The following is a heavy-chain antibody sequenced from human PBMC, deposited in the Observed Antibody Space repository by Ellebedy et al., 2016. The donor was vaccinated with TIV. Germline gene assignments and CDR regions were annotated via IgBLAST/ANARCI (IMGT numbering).Heavy chain of an antibody. Sequence: AASVKVSCKASGFTFTSSAMQWVRQARGQRLEWIGWIVVGSGNTNYAQKFQERVTITRDMSISTAYMELSSLRSEDTAVYYCARKKYYDFWSSYGMDVWGQGTTVTVSS. V-gene: IGHV1-58*02. CDR2: IVVGSGNT. J-gene: IGHJ6*02. CDR3: ARKKYYDFWSSYGMDV. D-gene: IGHD3-3*01. CDR1: GFTFTSSA.